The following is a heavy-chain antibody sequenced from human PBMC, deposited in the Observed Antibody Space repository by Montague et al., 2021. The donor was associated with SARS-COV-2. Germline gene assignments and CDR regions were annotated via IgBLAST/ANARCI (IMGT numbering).Heavy chain of an antibody. CDR3: ARVVGFDFDY. CDR1: GGSISSVSYY. CDR2: IYTSGST. J-gene: IGHJ4*02. Sequence: TLSLTCTVSGGSISSVSYYWSWIRQPAGKGLEWIGRIYTSGSTNYNPTLKSRVTISVATSKNPFSLKLSSVTAADTAVYYCARVVGFDFDYWGQGTLVTVSS. V-gene: IGHV4-61*02. D-gene: IGHD2-21*01.